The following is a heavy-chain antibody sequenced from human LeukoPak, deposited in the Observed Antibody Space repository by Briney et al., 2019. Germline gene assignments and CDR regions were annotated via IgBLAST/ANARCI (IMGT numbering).Heavy chain of an antibody. CDR1: GGSTSGRY. CDR3: ARVLHAPYLIDS. D-gene: IGHD2-8*01. V-gene: IGHV4-38-2*02. J-gene: IGHJ5*01. CDR2: VFRLQTVRT. Sequence: PSETLSLTCTVSGGSTSGRYWAWFRQPPGKGLEWIATVFRLQTVRTFNNPSLEPRVTMSLDPSQNQFSLNLTSVTAADTALYFCARVLHAPYLIDSWGQGTLVTVSS.